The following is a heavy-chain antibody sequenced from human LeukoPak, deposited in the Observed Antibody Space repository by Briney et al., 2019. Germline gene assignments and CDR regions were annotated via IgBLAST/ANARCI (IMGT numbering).Heavy chain of an antibody. J-gene: IGHJ4*02. Sequence: KPSETQSLTCTVSGGSISPPSYYWGWIPQPPRKGLEWIGSISYRGSTYHNPSLMSRVTISVDRSKDQFSRKLSAVTAADTAVYHCARQSGIYYVIDYWGQGTLVTVSS. CDR3: ARQSGIYYVIDY. V-gene: IGHV4-39*01. CDR1: GGSISPPSYY. CDR2: ISYRGST. D-gene: IGHD1-26*01.